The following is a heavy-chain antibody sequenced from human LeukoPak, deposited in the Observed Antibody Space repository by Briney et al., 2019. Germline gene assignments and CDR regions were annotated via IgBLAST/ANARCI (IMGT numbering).Heavy chain of an antibody. CDR1: GFTFSDYY. D-gene: IGHD5-24*01. CDR3: ARDQRWLQLFDY. J-gene: IGHJ4*02. V-gene: IGHV3-11*01. Sequence: GGSLRLSCAASGFTFSDYYMSWIRQAPGEGLEWVSYISSSGSTIYYADSVKGRFTISRDNAKNSLYLQMNSLRAEDTAVYYCARDQRWLQLFDYWGQGTLVTVSS. CDR2: ISSSGSTI.